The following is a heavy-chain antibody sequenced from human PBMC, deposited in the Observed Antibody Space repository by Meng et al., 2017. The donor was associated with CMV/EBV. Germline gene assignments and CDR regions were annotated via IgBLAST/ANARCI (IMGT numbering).Heavy chain of an antibody. D-gene: IGHD3-3*01. CDR1: GFAGSGNY. CDR2: IYSGDST. Sequence: GESLKISCAASGFAGSGNYMSWVRQAPGKGLQWVSVIYSGDSTYYADSVKGRFTISRDNAKNSLYLQMNSLRAEDTAVYYCARDLQWDSPGYGMDVWGQGTTVTVSS. CDR3: ARDLQWDSPGYGMDV. V-gene: IGHV3-53*01. J-gene: IGHJ6*02.